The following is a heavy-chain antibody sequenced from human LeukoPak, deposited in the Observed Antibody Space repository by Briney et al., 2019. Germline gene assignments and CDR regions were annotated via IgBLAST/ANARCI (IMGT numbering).Heavy chain of an antibody. V-gene: IGHV1-46*01. Sequence: WASVKVSCKASGYTFTSYDINWVRQAPGQVLEWMGIINPSGGSTSYAQKFQGRVTMTRDTSTSTVYMELSSLRSEDTAVYYCAYERPNYDSSGYHWGQGTLVTVSS. J-gene: IGHJ5*02. CDR1: GYTFTSYD. CDR2: INPSGGST. D-gene: IGHD3-22*01. CDR3: AYERPNYDSSGYH.